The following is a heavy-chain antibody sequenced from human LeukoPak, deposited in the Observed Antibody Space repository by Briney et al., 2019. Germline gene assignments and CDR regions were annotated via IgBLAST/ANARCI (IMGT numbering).Heavy chain of an antibody. CDR2: MNPNSGNT. Sequence: GASVKDSCKASGYTFTSYDINWVRQATGQGLEWMGWMNPNSGNTGYAQKFQGRVTMTRNTSISTAYMELSSLRSEDTAVYYCARGQFIAVAASDYWGQGTLVTVSS. V-gene: IGHV1-8*01. J-gene: IGHJ4*02. D-gene: IGHD6-19*01. CDR3: ARGQFIAVAASDY. CDR1: GYTFTSYD.